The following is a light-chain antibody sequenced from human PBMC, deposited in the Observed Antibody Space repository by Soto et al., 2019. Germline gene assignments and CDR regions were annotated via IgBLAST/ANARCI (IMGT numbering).Light chain of an antibody. Sequence: QPVLTQPASVSGSPGQSITISCTGTSSDVGSYNLVSWYQQHPGKAPKLMIYEVSKRPSGVSNRFSGSKSGNTASLTISGLQAEDEAEYYCCSYATSSTLLFGGGTKLTVL. CDR1: SSDVGSYNL. CDR3: CSYATSSTLL. J-gene: IGLJ3*02. CDR2: EVS. V-gene: IGLV2-23*02.